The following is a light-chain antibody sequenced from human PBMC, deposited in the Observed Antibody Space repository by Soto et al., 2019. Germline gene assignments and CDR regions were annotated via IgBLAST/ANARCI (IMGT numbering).Light chain of an antibody. CDR1: SSDIGSYNA. V-gene: IGLV2-14*01. J-gene: IGLJ1*01. CDR3: SSYTSRSTLV. Sequence: QSALTQPRSVSGSPGHSVTISCFGTSSDIGSYNAVSWYQQHPGKAPKLMIYEVTNRPSGVSNRFSGSKSGNTASLTISGLQAEDEADYYCSSYTSRSTLVFGTGTKVTVL. CDR2: EVT.